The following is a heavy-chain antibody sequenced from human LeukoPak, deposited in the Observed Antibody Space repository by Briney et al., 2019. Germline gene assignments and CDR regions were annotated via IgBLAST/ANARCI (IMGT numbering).Heavy chain of an antibody. CDR2: INNDGSTT. CDR3: ARGPRTYYYDSSGYN. Sequence: QPGGSLRLSCAASGFTFSNYWMHWVRQAPGKGLIWVSHINNDGSTTNYADSVKGRFTISRDNAENTLYLQMNSLRDEDTAVYYCARGPRTYYYDSSGYNWGQGTLVTVSS. CDR1: GFTFSNYW. J-gene: IGHJ4*02. V-gene: IGHV3-74*01. D-gene: IGHD3-22*01.